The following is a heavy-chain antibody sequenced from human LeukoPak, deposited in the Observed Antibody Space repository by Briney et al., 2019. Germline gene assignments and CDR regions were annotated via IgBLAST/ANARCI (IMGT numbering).Heavy chain of an antibody. CDR1: GFTFSSYA. CDR2: ISGSGGST. Sequence: PGGSLRLSCAASGFTFSSYAMSWVRQAPGKGLEWVSAISGSGGSTYYADSVKGRFTISRDNSKNTLYLQMNSLRAEDTAVYYCANINSSTPAFDIRGQGTMVTVSS. J-gene: IGHJ3*02. CDR3: ANINSSTPAFDI. D-gene: IGHD6-13*01. V-gene: IGHV3-23*01.